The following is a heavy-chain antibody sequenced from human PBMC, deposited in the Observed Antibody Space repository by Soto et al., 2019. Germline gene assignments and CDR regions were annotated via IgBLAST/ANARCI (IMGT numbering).Heavy chain of an antibody. CDR2: IVVGSGNT. CDR3: ARGGDVVLVTAPLDH. CDR1: GFTFTSSA. Sequence: ASVKVSCKASGFTFTSSAVQWVRQARGQRLEWIGWIVVGSGNTNYAQKFQDRVTMTSDMSTSTVYMEVSSLRSEDTAVYYCARGGDVVLVTAPLDHWGQGTLVTVSS. D-gene: IGHD2-21*02. J-gene: IGHJ5*02. V-gene: IGHV1-58*01.